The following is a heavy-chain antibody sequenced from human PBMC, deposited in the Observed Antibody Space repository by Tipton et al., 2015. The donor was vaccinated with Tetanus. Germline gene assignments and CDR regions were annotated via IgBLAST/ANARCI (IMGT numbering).Heavy chain of an antibody. V-gene: IGHV3-11*01. J-gene: IGHJ4*02. Sequence: QVQLVQSGGGLAKPGGSLRLSCAGSGFTFSGFYMSWIRQAPGRGLEWVAYTSGSGNTILYSDSVKGRFTVSRDNADNSVYLQMNHLRDDDTDMYFCARGAIQPLDYWGQGTLVTVSS. CDR3: ARGAIQPLDY. CDR1: GFTFSGFY. CDR2: TSGSGNTI. D-gene: IGHD2-2*01.